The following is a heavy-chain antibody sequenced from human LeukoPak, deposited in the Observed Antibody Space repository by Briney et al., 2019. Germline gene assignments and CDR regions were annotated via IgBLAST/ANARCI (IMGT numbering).Heavy chain of an antibody. V-gene: IGHV3-53*01. CDR1: GFTVSSNY. CDR3: ARSVNYYDSSGHQVYFDQ. J-gene: IGHJ4*02. D-gene: IGHD3-22*01. Sequence: GSLRLSCAASGFTVSSNYMSWVRQAPGKGLEWVSVIYSGGTTYYADSVKGRFTISRDNSKNTLYLQMNSQRAEDTAVYYCARSVNYYDSSGHQVYFDQWGQGTLVTVSS. CDR2: IYSGGTT.